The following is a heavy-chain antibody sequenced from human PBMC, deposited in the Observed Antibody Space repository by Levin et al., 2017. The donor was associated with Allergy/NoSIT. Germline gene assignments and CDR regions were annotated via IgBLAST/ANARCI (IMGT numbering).Heavy chain of an antibody. CDR1: GGSISNYY. Sequence: SETLSLTCVVSGGSISNYYWSWIRQPPGKGLEWIGYIYYSEITNYNPSLKSRVSILVDTSMNQVSLKLSSVTAADTAVYYCAGGALSFSSSWSAFEYWGQGTLVSVSS. J-gene: IGHJ4*02. CDR3: AGGALSFSSSWSAFEY. D-gene: IGHD6-13*01. V-gene: IGHV4-59*01. CDR2: IYYSEIT.